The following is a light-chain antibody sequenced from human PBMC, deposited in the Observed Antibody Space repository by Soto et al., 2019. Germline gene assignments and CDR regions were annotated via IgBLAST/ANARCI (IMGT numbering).Light chain of an antibody. CDR2: SNN. CDR1: SSNLGSNT. V-gene: IGLV1-44*01. J-gene: IGLJ3*02. Sequence: QSVLTQPPSASGTPGQRVTISCSGSSSNLGSNTVNWYQQLPGTAPKLLIYSNNQRPSGVPDRFSGSKSGTSASLAISGLQSEDEADYYCAAWDDSLNGYWVFGGGTQLTVL. CDR3: AAWDDSLNGYWV.